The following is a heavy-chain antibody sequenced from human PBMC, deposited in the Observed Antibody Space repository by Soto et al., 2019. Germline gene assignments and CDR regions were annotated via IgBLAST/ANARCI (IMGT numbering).Heavy chain of an antibody. D-gene: IGHD3-10*01. CDR1: GYTFPSYG. CDR3: ARGVITMVRGVITAAPFDY. Sequence: QVQLVQSGAEVKKPGASVKVSCKSSGYTFPSYGISWVRQAPGQGLEWIGWISAYNGNTNYSQKLQGRVTMTTDTSTSTAYMELRSLRSDDTAVYYCARGVITMVRGVITAAPFDYWGQGTLVTVSS. J-gene: IGHJ4*02. CDR2: ISAYNGNT. V-gene: IGHV1-18*01.